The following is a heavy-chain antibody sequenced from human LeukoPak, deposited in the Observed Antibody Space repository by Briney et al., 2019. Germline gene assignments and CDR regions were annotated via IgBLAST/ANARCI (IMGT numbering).Heavy chain of an antibody. CDR2: IYYSGST. CDR3: ARAPEYGLYYFDY. CDR1: GGSISTYY. D-gene: IGHD1-14*01. Sequence: SETLSLTCTVSGGSISTYYWGWIRQPPGKGLEWIGNIYYSGSTYYNPSLKSRVSISVDTSKNQFSLKLTSVTAADTAVYYCARAPEYGLYYFDYWGQGTLVTVSS. V-gene: IGHV4-39*07. J-gene: IGHJ4*02.